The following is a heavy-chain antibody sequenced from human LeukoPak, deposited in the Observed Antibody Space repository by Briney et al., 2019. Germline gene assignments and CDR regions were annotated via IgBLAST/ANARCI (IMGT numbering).Heavy chain of an antibody. CDR1: GFTFSSYA. Sequence: GGSLRLSCAASGFTFSSYAMSWVRQAPGKGLEWVSAIGGSDGSTYYADSVKGRFTISRDNSKNTLYLQMNSLRAEDTAVYYCAKDRGIAVAGSFDYWGQGTLATVSS. J-gene: IGHJ4*02. CDR3: AKDRGIAVAGSFDY. V-gene: IGHV3-23*01. CDR2: IGGSDGST. D-gene: IGHD6-19*01.